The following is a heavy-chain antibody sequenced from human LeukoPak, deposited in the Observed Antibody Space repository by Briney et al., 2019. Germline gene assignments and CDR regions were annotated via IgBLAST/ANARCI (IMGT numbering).Heavy chain of an antibody. Sequence: GGSLRLSCAASGFTFVNYAMAWVRQAPGKGLEWVSSITGSGNNTYYADSVKGRFTMSRDNSKNTLYLQMNSLRAEDTAVYYCVKQRDRQWLFDYWGQGTLVTVSS. CDR2: ITGSGNNT. D-gene: IGHD6-19*01. J-gene: IGHJ4*02. V-gene: IGHV3-23*01. CDR3: VKQRDRQWLFDY. CDR1: GFTFVNYA.